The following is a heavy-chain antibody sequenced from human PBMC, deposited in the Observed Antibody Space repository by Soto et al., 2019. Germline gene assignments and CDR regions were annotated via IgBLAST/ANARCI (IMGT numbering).Heavy chain of an antibody. J-gene: IGHJ4*02. D-gene: IGHD3-10*01. CDR2: INTDGSGT. V-gene: IGHV3-74*01. CDR1: GFTFSRHW. CDR3: VRGTSDWYGVDF. Sequence: EVHLVESGGGLVQPGGSLRLSCAVSGFTFSRHWMHWVRQAPGKGLQWVSRINTDGSGTNYADSVEGRFTISRDNTKNTLYLQINSLRGEDTAQYYCVRGTSDWYGVDFWGQGTLVTVSS.